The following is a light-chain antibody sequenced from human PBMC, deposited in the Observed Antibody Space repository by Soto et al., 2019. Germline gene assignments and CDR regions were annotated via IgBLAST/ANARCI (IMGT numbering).Light chain of an antibody. Sequence: EIVLTQSPGTLSLSPGERATLSCRASQSVGSKYLAWYRQKPGQAPRLLIYGASSRATGIPDRFSGSGSGTDFTLTISRLEPEDFVVYYCQQYGSFFGPGTTVDIK. V-gene: IGKV3-20*01. CDR3: QQYGSF. CDR2: GAS. CDR1: QSVGSKY. J-gene: IGKJ3*01.